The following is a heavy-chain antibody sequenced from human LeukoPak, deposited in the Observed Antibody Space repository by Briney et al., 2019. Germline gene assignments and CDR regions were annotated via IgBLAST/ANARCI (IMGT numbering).Heavy chain of an antibody. CDR2: ISGSGGST. V-gene: IGHV3-23*01. Sequence: GALRLSCAASGFTFSSYAMSWVRQAPGKGLEWVSAISGSGGSTYYADSVKGRFTISRGNSKNTLYPQMNSLRAEDTAVYYCAKDLSAVAGPFDYWGQGTLVTVSS. CDR1: GFTFSSYA. J-gene: IGHJ4*02. CDR3: AKDLSAVAGPFDY. D-gene: IGHD6-19*01.